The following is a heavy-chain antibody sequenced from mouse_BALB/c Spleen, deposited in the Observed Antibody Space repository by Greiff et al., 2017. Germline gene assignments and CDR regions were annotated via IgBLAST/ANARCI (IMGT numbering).Heavy chain of an antibody. D-gene: IGHD2-1*01. CDR2: ISYSGST. CDR1: GYSITSDYA. CDR3: ARSDYYGNYGFAY. V-gene: IGHV3-2*02. Sequence: EVQRVESGPGLVKPSQSLSLTCTVTGYSITSDYAWNWIRQFPGNKLEWMGYISYSGSTSYNPSLKSRISITRDTSKNQFFLQLNSVTTEDTATYYCARSDYYGNYGFAYWGQGTLVTVSA. J-gene: IGHJ3*01.